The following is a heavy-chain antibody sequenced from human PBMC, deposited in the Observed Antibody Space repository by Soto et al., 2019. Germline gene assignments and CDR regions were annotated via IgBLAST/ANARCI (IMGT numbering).Heavy chain of an antibody. Sequence: GWSLRLSCAASGFTFSSYAMSWVRQAPGKGLEWVSAISGSGGSTYYADSVKGRFTISRDNSKNTLYLQMNSLRAEDTAVYYCAKGGHYDILEWFDPWGQGTLVTVSS. J-gene: IGHJ5*02. D-gene: IGHD3-9*01. CDR3: AKGGHYDILEWFDP. CDR1: GFTFSSYA. V-gene: IGHV3-23*01. CDR2: ISGSGGST.